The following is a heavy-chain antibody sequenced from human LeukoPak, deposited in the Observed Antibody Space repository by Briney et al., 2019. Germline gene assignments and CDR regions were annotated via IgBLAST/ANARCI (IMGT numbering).Heavy chain of an antibody. V-gene: IGHV4-61*01. CDR2: IYYSGST. J-gene: IGHJ6*02. Sequence: PSETLSLTCTVSGGSVSSGSYYWSWIRQPPGKGLEWIGYIYYSGSTNYNPSLKSRVTISVDTSKNQFSLKLSSVTAAGTAVYYCARDLNGMDVWGQGTTVTVSS. CDR1: GGSVSSGSYY. CDR3: ARDLNGMDV.